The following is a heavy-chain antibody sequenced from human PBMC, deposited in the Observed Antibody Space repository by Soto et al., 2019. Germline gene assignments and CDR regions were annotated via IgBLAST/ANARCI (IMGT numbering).Heavy chain of an antibody. CDR3: ARDLGDSNWFDP. CDR2: IYYSGST. D-gene: IGHD2-21*02. CDR1: GGSISSGGYY. V-gene: IGHV4-30-4*01. J-gene: IGHJ5*02. Sequence: SETLSLTCTVSGGSISSGGYYWSWIRQPPGKGLEWIGYIYYSGSTYYNPSLKSRVTISVDTSKNQFSLKLSSVTAADTAVYYCARDLGDSNWFDPWGQGTLVTVSS.